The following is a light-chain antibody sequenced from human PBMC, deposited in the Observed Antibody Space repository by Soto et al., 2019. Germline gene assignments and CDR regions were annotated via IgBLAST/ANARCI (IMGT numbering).Light chain of an antibody. V-gene: IGLV1-40*01. J-gene: IGLJ2*01. Sequence: QSVLTQPPSGSGAPGQRVTISRTGSSSNIGAGYDVHWYQQLPGTAPKLLIYGNSNRPSGVPDRFSGSKSGTSASLAITGLQAEDEADYYCQSYDSSLSVVFGGGTKVAVL. CDR3: QSYDSSLSVV. CDR2: GNS. CDR1: SSNIGAGYD.